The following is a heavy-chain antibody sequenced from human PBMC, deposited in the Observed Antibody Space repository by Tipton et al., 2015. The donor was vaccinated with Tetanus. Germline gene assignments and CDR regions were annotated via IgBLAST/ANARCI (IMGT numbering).Heavy chain of an antibody. CDR1: GGSIRSGGFY. V-gene: IGHV4-31*03. CDR2: IYYTGNT. D-gene: IGHD6-6*01. Sequence: TLSLTCTVSGGSIRSGGFYWSWIRQHPVKGLEWIGYIYYTGNTYYNPSLKSRVTISVDTSKNQFSLKLSSVTAADTAVNYCARRSVSARFDDWGQGTLVTVSS. CDR3: ARRSVSARFDD. J-gene: IGHJ4*02.